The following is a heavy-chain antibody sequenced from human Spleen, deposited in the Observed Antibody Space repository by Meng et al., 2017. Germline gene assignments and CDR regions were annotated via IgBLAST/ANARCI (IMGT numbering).Heavy chain of an antibody. CDR2: IYWNDDK. CDR3: AHRKLENWFDP. CDR1: GFSLSTSGVG. V-gene: IGHV2-5*01. Sequence: SGPTLVKPTQTLTLTCTFSGFSLSTSGVGVGWIRQSPGKALEWLALIYWNDDKRYSPSLDSRLTIIKDTSKNQVVLTMTNMDPVDTATYYCAHRKLENWFDPWGQGTLVTVSS. J-gene: IGHJ5*02. D-gene: IGHD1-1*01.